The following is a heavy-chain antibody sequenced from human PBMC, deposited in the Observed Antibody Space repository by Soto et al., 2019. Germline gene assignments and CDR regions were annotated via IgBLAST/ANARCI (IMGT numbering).Heavy chain of an antibody. D-gene: IGHD3-10*01. Sequence: SETLSLTCYVSGGSVSSFCWTWIRQPPGKGLESIAYVYCSGSTNYNPSLKSRVTISVDTSKNQFSLKLSSVTAADTAVYYCARFLWFGESYMDVWGKGTTVTVSS. CDR3: ARFLWFGESYMDV. V-gene: IGHV4-59*08. CDR2: VYCSGST. J-gene: IGHJ6*03. CDR1: GGSVSSFC.